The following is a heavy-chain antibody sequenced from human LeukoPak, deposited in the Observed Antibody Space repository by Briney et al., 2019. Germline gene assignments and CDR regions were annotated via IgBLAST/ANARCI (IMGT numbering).Heavy chain of an antibody. Sequence: SETLSLTCAVYGGSFSGYYWSWIRQPPGKGLEWIGEINHSGSTNYNPSLKSRVTISVDTSENQFSLKLSSVTAADTAVYYCARDRGSGWYEEFDYWGQGTLVTVSS. D-gene: IGHD6-19*01. V-gene: IGHV4-34*01. CDR2: INHSGST. J-gene: IGHJ4*02. CDR3: ARDRGSGWYEEFDY. CDR1: GGSFSGYY.